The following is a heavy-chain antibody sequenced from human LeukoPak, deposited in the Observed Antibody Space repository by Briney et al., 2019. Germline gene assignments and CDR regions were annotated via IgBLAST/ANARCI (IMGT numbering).Heavy chain of an antibody. D-gene: IGHD1-14*01. CDR1: GGTFSSYA. J-gene: IGHJ4*02. V-gene: IGHV1-69*13. Sequence: GASVKVSCKASGGTFSSYALSWVRQAPGQGLEWMGGIIPIFGTANYAQKFQGRVTITADESTSTAYMELSSLRSEDTAIYYCVRVPPGTTIYAYWGQGTLVTVSS. CDR2: IIPIFGTA. CDR3: VRVPPGTTIYAY.